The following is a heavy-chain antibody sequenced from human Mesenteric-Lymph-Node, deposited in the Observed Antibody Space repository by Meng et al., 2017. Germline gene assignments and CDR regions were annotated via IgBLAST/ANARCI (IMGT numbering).Heavy chain of an antibody. J-gene: IGHJ4*02. V-gene: IGHV4-4*02. D-gene: IGHD1-14*01. CDR1: GGSISISTW. CDR3: ARDPTGGEDHQRV. Sequence: QRQEPGPGLVQPSGTLSLTCAVSGGSISISTWWMWVRQPPGKGLEWIGEIYHSGGTNYNPSLRGRVTISLDKSKNQFSLTLRSVTAADTAVYYCARDPTGGEDHQRVWGQGTLVTVSS. CDR2: IYHSGGT.